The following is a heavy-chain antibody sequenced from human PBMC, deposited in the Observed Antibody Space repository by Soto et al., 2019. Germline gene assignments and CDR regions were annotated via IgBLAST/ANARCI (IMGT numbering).Heavy chain of an antibody. CDR3: ATSLIGRYGGGYCSGGSCYSPNWFDP. V-gene: IGHV1-24*01. Sequence: ASVKVSCKVSGYTLTELSMHWVRQAPGEGLEWMGGFDPEDGETIYAQKFQGRVTMTEDTSTDTAYMELSSLRSEDTAVYYCATSLIGRYGGGYCSGGSCYSPNWFDPWGQGTLVTVSS. D-gene: IGHD2-15*01. CDR2: FDPEDGET. CDR1: GYTLTELS. J-gene: IGHJ5*02.